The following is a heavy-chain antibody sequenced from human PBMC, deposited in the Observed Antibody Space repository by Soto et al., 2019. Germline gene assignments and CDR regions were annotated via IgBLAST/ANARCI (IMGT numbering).Heavy chain of an antibody. J-gene: IGHJ4*02. CDR1: GGSFSTDY. V-gene: IGHV4-34*01. CDR2: INPSGGT. Sequence: SETLSLTCAVYGGSFSTDYWSWIRQPPGKGLEWIGEINPSGGTNYNPSLKSRVTISVAASKNQFSLKLSSVTAADTAVYYCARVLAARASRDFDYWGQGTLVTVSS. D-gene: IGHD6-6*01. CDR3: ARVLAARASRDFDY.